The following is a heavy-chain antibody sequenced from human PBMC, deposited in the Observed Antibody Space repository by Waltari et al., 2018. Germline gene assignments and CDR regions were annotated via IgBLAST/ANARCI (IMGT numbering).Heavy chain of an antibody. V-gene: IGHV3-74*01. CDR1: GFDFGDYW. J-gene: IGHJ4*02. CDR3: ARKGGRGYPYGPFYYDY. D-gene: IGHD3-10*01. CDR2: INIDGGYI. Sequence: EVQLVESGGGLVQPGESLRLSCAASGFDFGDYWMHWVRQTPGKGLEWVSRINIDGGYISYADSGKGRFTISRDNAKNRVFLQLNSVRAEDTAVYYCARKGGRGYPYGPFYYDYWGQGTLVTVSS.